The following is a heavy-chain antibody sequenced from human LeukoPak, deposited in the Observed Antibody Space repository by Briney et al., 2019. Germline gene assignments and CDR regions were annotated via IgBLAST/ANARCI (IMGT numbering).Heavy chain of an antibody. Sequence: GGSLRLSCAASGFTFSSYSMNWVRQAPGKGLEWVSYISSSSSTIYYADSVKGRFTISRDNAKNSLYLQMNSLRAEDTAVYYCARDFFYSSSSHDWFDPWGQGTLVTVSS. CDR3: ARDFFYSSSSHDWFDP. CDR2: ISSSSSTI. CDR1: GFTFSSYS. J-gene: IGHJ5*02. V-gene: IGHV3-48*01. D-gene: IGHD6-6*01.